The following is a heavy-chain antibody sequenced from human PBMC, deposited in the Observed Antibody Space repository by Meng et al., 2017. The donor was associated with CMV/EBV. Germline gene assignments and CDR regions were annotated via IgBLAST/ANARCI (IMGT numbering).Heavy chain of an antibody. CDR3: ARVGPRVTFVGFSFDF. Sequence: GGSLRLSCAASGFTFSDYYMSWIRQAPGKGLEWVSSITSSSDYVRYAGSVKGRFTISRDNAKNALYLQMNNVRAEDTAVYYCARVGPRVTFVGFSFDFWGLGTLVTVSS. J-gene: IGHJ4*02. D-gene: IGHD3/OR15-3a*01. CDR2: ITSSSDYV. CDR1: GFTFSDYY. V-gene: IGHV3-11*06.